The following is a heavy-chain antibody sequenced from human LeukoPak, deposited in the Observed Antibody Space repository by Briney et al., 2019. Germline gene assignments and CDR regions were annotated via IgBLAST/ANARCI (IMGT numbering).Heavy chain of an antibody. J-gene: IGHJ4*02. CDR1: GFTFRNYG. V-gene: IGHV3-30*02. CDR2: IQSDESNK. CDR3: TKELTSGWFFDY. Sequence: GGSLRLSXSVSGFTFRNYGMHWVRQAPGKGLEWVSFIQSDESNKYYSDSVKGRFTISRDNSKNMLYLQMSSLRPEDTAVYYCTKELTSGWFFDYWGQGTLVTVSS. D-gene: IGHD6-19*01.